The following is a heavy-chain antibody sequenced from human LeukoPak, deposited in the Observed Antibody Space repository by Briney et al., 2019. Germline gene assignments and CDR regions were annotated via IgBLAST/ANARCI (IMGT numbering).Heavy chain of an antibody. CDR2: IYYSGST. J-gene: IGHJ6*02. CDR1: GGSISSYY. CDR3: ARRNYYYGMDV. V-gene: IGHV4-59*01. Sequence: SETLSLTCTVSGGSISSYYWSWIRQPPGKGLEWIGYIYYSGSTNYNPSLKSRVTISVDTSKNQFSLKLSSVTAADTAVYYCARRNYYYGMDVWGQGTTVTVSS.